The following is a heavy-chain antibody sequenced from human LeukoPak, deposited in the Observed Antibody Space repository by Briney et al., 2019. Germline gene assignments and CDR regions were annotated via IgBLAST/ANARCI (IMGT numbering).Heavy chain of an antibody. CDR2: MWYDGSRE. CDR1: GFILSTHG. D-gene: IGHD1-26*01. Sequence: GGSLRLSCAASGFILSTHGMHWVRQAPGKGLEWVAGMWYDGSREDYADSVKGRFTISRDMSKNTLNLQMNSLRVEDTAMFYCARDLSFGSLAFRGQGTLVTVSS. CDR3: ARDLSFGSLAF. V-gene: IGHV3-33*01. J-gene: IGHJ1*01.